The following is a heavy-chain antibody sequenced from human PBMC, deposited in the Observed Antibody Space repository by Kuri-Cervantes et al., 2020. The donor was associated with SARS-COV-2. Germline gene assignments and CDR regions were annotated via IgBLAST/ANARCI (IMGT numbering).Heavy chain of an antibody. D-gene: IGHD3-16*01. J-gene: IGHJ5*02. Sequence: SETLSLTCTVSGGSISSSSYYWSWIRRPPGKGLEWIGYIYYSGSTNYNPSLKSRVTISVDTSKNQFSLKLSSVTAADTAVYYCARALGTPGWFDPWGQGTLVTVSS. CDR3: ARALGTPGWFDP. CDR1: GGSISSSSYY. V-gene: IGHV4-61*01. CDR2: IYYSGST.